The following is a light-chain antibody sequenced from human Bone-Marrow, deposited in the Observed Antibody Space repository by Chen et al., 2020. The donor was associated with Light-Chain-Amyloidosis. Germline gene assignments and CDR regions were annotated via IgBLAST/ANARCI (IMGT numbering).Light chain of an antibody. CDR3: QVWDRSSDRPV. V-gene: IGLV3-21*02. CDR1: NIGSTS. Sequence: SYVLPQPSSVSVAPGPAATIACGGNNIGSTSVHWYQQTPGQAPLLVVYDDSDRPSGIPERLSGSNSGNTATLTISRVEAGDEADDYCQVWDRSSDRPVFGGGTKLTVL. CDR2: DDS. J-gene: IGLJ3*02.